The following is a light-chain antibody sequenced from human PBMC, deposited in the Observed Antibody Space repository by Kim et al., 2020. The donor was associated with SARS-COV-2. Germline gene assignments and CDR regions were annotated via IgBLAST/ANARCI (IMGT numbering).Light chain of an antibody. Sequence: WRGERTTPSSRASQSVRSNSSARYQQKPGHAPRLLIYTASPRATGIPDRFSGSVSGTYCTLTISTLEPEDFAVYYCQQYGDPTRTFGQGTKVDIK. CDR3: QQYGDPTRT. V-gene: IGKV3-20*01. CDR2: TAS. CDR1: QSVRSNS. J-gene: IGKJ1*01.